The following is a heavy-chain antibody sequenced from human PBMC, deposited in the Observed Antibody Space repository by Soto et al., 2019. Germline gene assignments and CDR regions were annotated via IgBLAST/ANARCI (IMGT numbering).Heavy chain of an antibody. J-gene: IGHJ4*02. CDR1: GFTLSNAW. CDR3: TTDLLIPHCNYGPRFDY. D-gene: IGHD1-7*01. CDR2: IKSKTDGGTT. Sequence: AGGSLRLSCAASGFTLSNAWMSWVRQAPGKGLEWVGRIKSKTDGGTTDYAAPVKGRFTISRDDSKNTLYLQMNSLKTEDTAVYYCTTDLLIPHCNYGPRFDYWGQGTLVTVSS. V-gene: IGHV3-15*01.